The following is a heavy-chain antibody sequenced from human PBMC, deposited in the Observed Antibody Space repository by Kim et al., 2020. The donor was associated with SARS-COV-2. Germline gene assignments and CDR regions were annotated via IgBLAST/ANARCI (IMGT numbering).Heavy chain of an antibody. V-gene: IGHV3-73*01. J-gene: IGHJ3*02. Sequence: GGSLRLSCAASGFTFSDSAMYWVRQASGKGLEWVGRIRSKANSYATASAASVKGRFTISRDDSKNTAYLQMNSLKAEDTAIYYCTRVPPYSNSWWDAFD. D-gene: IGHD6-13*01. CDR1: GFTFSDSA. CDR3: TRVPPYSNSWWDAFD. CDR2: IRSKANSYAT.